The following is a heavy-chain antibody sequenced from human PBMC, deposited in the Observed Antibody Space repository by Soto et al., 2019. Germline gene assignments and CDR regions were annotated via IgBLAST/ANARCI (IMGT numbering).Heavy chain of an antibody. CDR2: ISSSSSYI. V-gene: IGHV3-21*01. CDR3: ARGRRAVAGTCWFDP. D-gene: IGHD6-19*01. Sequence: LRLSCAASGFTFSGYSMNWVRQAPGKGLEWVSSISSSSSYIYYADSVKGRFTISRDNAKNSLYLQMNSLRAEDTAVYYCARGRRAVAGTCWFDPWGQGTLVTVSS. CDR1: GFTFSGYS. J-gene: IGHJ5*02.